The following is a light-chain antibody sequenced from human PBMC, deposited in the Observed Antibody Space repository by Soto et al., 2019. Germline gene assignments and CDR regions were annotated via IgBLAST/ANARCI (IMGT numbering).Light chain of an antibody. CDR3: AAWDDSLNGYYV. Sequence: SGLTQPRSVSGSPGQSVTVSCTGTNSDVGGYNYVSWYKQHPGTAPKLLIYGNNQRPSGVPDRFSGSKSGTSASLAISGLQSDDEADYYCAAWDDSLNGYYVFGTGTKVTVL. J-gene: IGLJ1*01. V-gene: IGLV2-11*01. CDR1: NSDVGGYNY. CDR2: GNN.